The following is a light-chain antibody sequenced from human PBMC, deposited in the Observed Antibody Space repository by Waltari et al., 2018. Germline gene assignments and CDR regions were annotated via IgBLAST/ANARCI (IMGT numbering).Light chain of an antibody. CDR1: SIGSKL. J-gene: IGLJ1*01. CDR2: SKD. CDR3: QVWDSGTDI. Sequence: SYELTQPLSVSVALGQTARITCGGDSIGSKLVHWYQQKPGQAPVLVMHSKDKRPSGIRERRSGSNSGNTATLTITRAHAGDEADYYCQVWDSGTDIFGAGTKVTVL. V-gene: IGLV3-9*01.